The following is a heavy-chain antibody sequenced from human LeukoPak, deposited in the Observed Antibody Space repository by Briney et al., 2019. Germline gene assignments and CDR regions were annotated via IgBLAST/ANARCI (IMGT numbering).Heavy chain of an antibody. D-gene: IGHD3-22*01. CDR3: AKEQSSSGYSHD. J-gene: IGHJ4*02. CDR1: GFTFGPYW. V-gene: IGHV3-23*01. CDR2: ISGSGGST. Sequence: PGGSLRLSCAASGFTFGPYWMSWLRQAPGKGLEWVSAISGSGGSTYYADSVKGRFTIPRDNPKNTLYLQMNSLRAEDTAVYYCAKEQSSSGYSHDWGQGTLVTVSS.